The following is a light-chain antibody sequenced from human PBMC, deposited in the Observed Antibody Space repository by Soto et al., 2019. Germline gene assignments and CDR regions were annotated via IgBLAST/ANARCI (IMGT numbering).Light chain of an antibody. Sequence: EIVLTQSPGTLSLSPGDRATLSCRASQTVTGNYLAWYHQKPGQAPRLLIHSASSRAAGIPDRFSASGSGTDFTLTISSLQPEDFGTYFCQQTYETPLTFGGGTKVEI. CDR3: QQTYETPLT. J-gene: IGKJ4*01. V-gene: IGKV3-20*01. CDR2: SAS. CDR1: QTVTGNY.